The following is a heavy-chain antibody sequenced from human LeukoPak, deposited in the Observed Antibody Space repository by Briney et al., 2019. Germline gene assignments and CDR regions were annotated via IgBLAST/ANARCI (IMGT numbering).Heavy chain of an antibody. CDR2: INHSGST. CDR1: GGSFSGYY. V-gene: IGHV4-34*01. D-gene: IGHD3-22*01. Sequence: PSETLSLTCAVYGGSFSGYYWSWIRQPPGKGLEWIGEINHSGSTNYNPSLKSRVTISVDTSKNQFSLKLSSVTAADTAVYYCAGLSGRHYYDSSGYLWSFDYWGQGTLVTVSS. CDR3: AGLSGRHYYDSSGYLWSFDY. J-gene: IGHJ4*02.